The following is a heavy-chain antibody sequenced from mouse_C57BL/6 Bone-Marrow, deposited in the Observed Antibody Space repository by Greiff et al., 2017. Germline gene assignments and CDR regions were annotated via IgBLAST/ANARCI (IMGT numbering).Heavy chain of an antibody. CDR1: GFTFTDYY. CDR3: ASYGGNYYSYYAMDY. J-gene: IGHJ4*01. CDR2: IRNKANGYTT. D-gene: IGHD2-1*01. V-gene: IGHV7-3*01. Sequence: EVQLQESGGGLVQPGGSLSLSCAASGFTFTDYYMSWVRQPPGKALEWLGFIRNKANGYTTEYNASVKGRFTISRANSQSILYLQMNALGAEDSATYSCASYGGNYYSYYAMDYWGQGTSVTVSS.